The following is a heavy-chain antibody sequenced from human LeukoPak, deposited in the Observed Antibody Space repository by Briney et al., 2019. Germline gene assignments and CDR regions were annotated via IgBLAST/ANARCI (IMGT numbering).Heavy chain of an antibody. D-gene: IGHD4-17*01. Sequence: PSETLSLTCTVSGGSISSYYWGWIWQPAPKGLEWIGRNYTSGSTNYNPSLKRRVTMSVDTSKNQFSLELSSVTAADTAVYYCARSNDYGDYNWFDPWGQGTLVTVSS. CDR2: NYTSGST. J-gene: IGHJ5*02. CDR1: GGSISSYY. CDR3: ARSNDYGDYNWFDP. V-gene: IGHV4-4*07.